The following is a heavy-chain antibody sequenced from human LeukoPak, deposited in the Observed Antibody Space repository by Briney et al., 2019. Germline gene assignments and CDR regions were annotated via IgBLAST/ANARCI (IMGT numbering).Heavy chain of an antibody. D-gene: IGHD5-18*01. Sequence: ASVKVSCKASGYTFTSYAMHWVRQAPGQRLEWMGWINAGNGNTKYSQKFQGRVTITRDTSASTAYMELRSLRSDDTAVYYCARDPGYSYGMDVWGQGTTVTVSS. CDR3: ARDPGYSYGMDV. J-gene: IGHJ6*02. V-gene: IGHV1-3*01. CDR2: INAGNGNT. CDR1: GYTFTSYA.